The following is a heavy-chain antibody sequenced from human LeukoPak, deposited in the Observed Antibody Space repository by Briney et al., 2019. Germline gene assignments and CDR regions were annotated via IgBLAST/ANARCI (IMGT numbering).Heavy chain of an antibody. CDR3: ARDPYDSRSGSYGAFDI. Sequence: PGGSLRLSCAASGFTFSSYEMNWVRQAPGKGLEWVSYISSSSSTIYYADSVKGRFTISRDNAKNSLYLQMNSLRAEDTAVYYCARDPYDSRSGSYGAFDIWGQGTMVTVSS. J-gene: IGHJ3*02. CDR2: ISSSSSTI. V-gene: IGHV3-48*01. D-gene: IGHD3-22*01. CDR1: GFTFSSYE.